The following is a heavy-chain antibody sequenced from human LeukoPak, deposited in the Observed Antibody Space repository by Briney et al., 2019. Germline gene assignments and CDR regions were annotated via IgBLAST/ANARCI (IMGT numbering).Heavy chain of an antibody. CDR1: GFTFVSYW. Sequence: QAGGSLELSWEASGFTFVSYWRTGVRQAPGKGLEWVANIKQDESEKYYVDSVKGRFTISRDNAKNSLYLQMNSLRAEDTAVYYCARVLHNGYWGQGTLVTVSS. J-gene: IGHJ4*02. D-gene: IGHD2-15*01. V-gene: IGHV3-7*04. CDR3: ARVLHNGY. CDR2: IKQDESEK.